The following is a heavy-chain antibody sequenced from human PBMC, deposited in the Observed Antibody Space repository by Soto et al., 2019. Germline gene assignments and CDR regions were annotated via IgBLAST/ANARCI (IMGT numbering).Heavy chain of an antibody. J-gene: IGHJ4*02. Sequence: GGSLRLSCAASGFTFSGYAMSWVRQAPGKGLEWVSVIHGGGNSAYYADSVKGRFTISRDNSKNTLYLQMNGLRADDTALYFCAKSRVFIGAIVTLLDSWGQGTQVTVSS. CDR1: GFTFSGYA. D-gene: IGHD3-16*02. CDR3: AKSRVFIGAIVTLLDS. V-gene: IGHV3-23*01. CDR2: IHGGGNSA.